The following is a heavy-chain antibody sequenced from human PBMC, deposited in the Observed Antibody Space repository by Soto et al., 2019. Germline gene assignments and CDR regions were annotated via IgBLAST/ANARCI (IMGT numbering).Heavy chain of an antibody. Sequence: ASVKVSCKASGYTFSSYYMNWVRQAPGQGLEWLGIINPSGGYTTYAQRFLGRVTMTSDTSTSTVHMELGSLTSEDTAVYYCARGRDGYKYYFDYWGQGTLVTVSS. V-gene: IGHV1-46*01. D-gene: IGHD5-12*01. CDR2: INPSGGYT. J-gene: IGHJ4*02. CDR3: ARGRDGYKYYFDY. CDR1: GYTFSSYY.